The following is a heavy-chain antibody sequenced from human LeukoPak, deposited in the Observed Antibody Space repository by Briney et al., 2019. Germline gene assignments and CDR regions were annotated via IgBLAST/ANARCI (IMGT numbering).Heavy chain of an antibody. CDR3: AALKGDTARDFDY. CDR1: GYSFTSYW. CDR2: IDPSDSYT. V-gene: IGHV5-10-1*01. Sequence: GGSLKISCKGSGYSFTSYWITWVRQMPGKGLEWMGRIDPSDSYTNYSPSFQGHVTISADKSISTAYLQWSSLKASDTAIYYCAALKGDTARDFDYWGQGTLVTVSS. D-gene: IGHD5-18*01. J-gene: IGHJ4*02.